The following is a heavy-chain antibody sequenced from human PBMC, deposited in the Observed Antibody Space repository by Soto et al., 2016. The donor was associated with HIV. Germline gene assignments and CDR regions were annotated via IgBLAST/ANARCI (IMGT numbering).Heavy chain of an antibody. Sequence: EVQLLESGGGLVQPGGSLRLSCAASGFTFSSYSMNWVRQAPGKGLEWVSSISSSSSYIYYADSVKGRFTISRDNAKNSLYLQMNSLRAEDTAVYYCARDDYGDPYYFDYWGQGTLVTVSS. J-gene: IGHJ4*02. CDR3: ARDDYGDPYYFDY. CDR2: ISSSSSYI. D-gene: IGHD4-17*01. CDR1: GFTFSSYS. V-gene: IGHV3-21*01.